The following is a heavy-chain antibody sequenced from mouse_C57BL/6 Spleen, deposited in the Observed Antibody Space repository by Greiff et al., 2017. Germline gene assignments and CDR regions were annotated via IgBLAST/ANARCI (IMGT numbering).Heavy chain of an antibody. Sequence: QVQLQQPGAELVKPGASVKLSCKASGYTFTSYWMHWVKQRPGQGLEWIGMIHPNSGSTNYNEKFKSKATLTVDKSSSTAYMQLISLTSEDSAVYYCARRYYGSSYDYAMDYWGQGTSVTVSS. V-gene: IGHV1-64*01. CDR3: ARRYYGSSYDYAMDY. D-gene: IGHD1-1*01. J-gene: IGHJ4*01. CDR1: GYTFTSYW. CDR2: IHPNSGST.